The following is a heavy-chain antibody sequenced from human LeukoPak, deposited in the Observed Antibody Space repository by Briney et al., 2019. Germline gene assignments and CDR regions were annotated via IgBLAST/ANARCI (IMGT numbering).Heavy chain of an antibody. D-gene: IGHD3-10*01. Sequence: PSETLSLTCAVYGGSFSGYYWSWIRQPPGKGLEWIGEINHSGSTNYNPSLKSRVTISVDTSKNQFSLELSSVTAADTAVYYCARGRGSGGAADKGWYFDLWGRGTLVTVSS. CDR3: ARGRGSGGAADKGWYFDL. J-gene: IGHJ2*01. CDR1: GGSFSGYY. CDR2: INHSGST. V-gene: IGHV4-34*01.